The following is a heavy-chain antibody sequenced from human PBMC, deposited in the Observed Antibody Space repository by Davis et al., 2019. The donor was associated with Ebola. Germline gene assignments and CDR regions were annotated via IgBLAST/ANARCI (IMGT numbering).Heavy chain of an antibody. Sequence: PGGSLRLSCAASGFTFSSYSMNWVRQAPGKGLEWVAVISYDGSNKYYADSVKGRFTISRDNSKNTLYLQMNSLRAEDTAVYYCAREGTTLPLQHWGQGTLVTVSS. CDR2: ISYDGSNK. CDR3: AREGTTLPLQH. J-gene: IGHJ1*01. V-gene: IGHV3-30*03. D-gene: IGHD1-1*01. CDR1: GFTFSSYS.